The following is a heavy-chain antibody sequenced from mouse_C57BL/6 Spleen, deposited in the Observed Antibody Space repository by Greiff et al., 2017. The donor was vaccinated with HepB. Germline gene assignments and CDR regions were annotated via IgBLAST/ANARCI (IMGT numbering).Heavy chain of an antibody. Sequence: EVQLVESGGGLVKPGGSLKLSCAASGFTFSSYAMSWVRQTPEKRLEWVATISDGGSYTYYPDNVKGRFTISRDNAKNNLYLQMSHLKSEDTAMYYCAREEDYGNPRFAYWGQGTLVTVSA. J-gene: IGHJ3*01. CDR1: GFTFSSYA. CDR3: AREEDYGNPRFAY. V-gene: IGHV5-4*01. CDR2: ISDGGSYT. D-gene: IGHD2-1*01.